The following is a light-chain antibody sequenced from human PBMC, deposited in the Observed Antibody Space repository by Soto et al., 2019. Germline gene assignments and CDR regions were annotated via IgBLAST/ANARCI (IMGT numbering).Light chain of an antibody. Sequence: ATQSSKSQTALSTSVQGRVIITFRPSQDISKDLGWYQQKPGKAPKFLIYSATSTQSGVPSTFSGSGFGTDFTLTISSLQPEDFATYYCLQDHAYPRTFAQGTKVDIK. J-gene: IGKJ1*01. CDR3: LQDHAYPRT. CDR2: SAT. V-gene: IGKV1-6*01. CDR1: QDISKD.